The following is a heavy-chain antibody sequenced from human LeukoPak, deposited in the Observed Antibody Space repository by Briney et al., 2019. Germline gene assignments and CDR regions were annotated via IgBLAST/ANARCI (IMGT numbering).Heavy chain of an antibody. CDR1: GGSISSGGYY. Sequence: SETLSLTCTVSGGSISSGGYYWSWIRQPPGKGLEWIGYIYHSGSTYYNPSLKSRVTISVDRSKNQFSLKLSSVTAADTAVYYCARGWTGQSVDYWGQGTLVTVSS. V-gene: IGHV4-30-2*01. J-gene: IGHJ4*02. CDR2: IYHSGST. CDR3: ARGWTGQSVDY. D-gene: IGHD3/OR15-3a*01.